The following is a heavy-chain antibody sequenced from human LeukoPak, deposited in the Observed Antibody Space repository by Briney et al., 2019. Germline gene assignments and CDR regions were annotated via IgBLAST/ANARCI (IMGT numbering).Heavy chain of an antibody. V-gene: IGHV3-30*04. CDR3: AKDRPYITSWYGCSTP. CDR1: GFTFSSYA. CDR2: ISYDGSNK. D-gene: IGHD3-10*01. Sequence: GGSLRLSRAASGFTFSSYAMHWVRQAPGKGLEWVAAISYDGSNKYSADSVKGRFTTSRDNSGNTLYLQMHSLRVEDTAVYYCAKDRPYITSWYGCSTPWGQGTLVTVSS. J-gene: IGHJ5*02.